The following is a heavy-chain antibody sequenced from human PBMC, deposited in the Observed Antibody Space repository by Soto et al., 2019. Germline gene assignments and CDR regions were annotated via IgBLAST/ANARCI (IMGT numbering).Heavy chain of an antibody. J-gene: IGHJ3*02. CDR1: VFTPSRLS. D-gene: IGHD3-9*01. V-gene: IGHV3-48*01. Sequence: EVQLVQSGGALVQPGGSLRLSCAASVFTPSRLSMNWVRQAPGKGLEWISYINSAGSIIYYADSVKGRFTISRDNAKNSLYPTMNSLRAEDTAVYYCATVTDFGWLDNTNHALDIWGQGTMVTVSS. CDR3: ATVTDFGWLDNTNHALDI. CDR2: INSAGSII.